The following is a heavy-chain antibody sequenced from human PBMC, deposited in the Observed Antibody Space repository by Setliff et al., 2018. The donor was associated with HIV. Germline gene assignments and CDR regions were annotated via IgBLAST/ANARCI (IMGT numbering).Heavy chain of an antibody. CDR3: ARIVRWELVATSTFFYYYMDV. D-gene: IGHD1-26*01. CDR2: INYSGST. CDR1: GGSISSGGSY. Sequence: SETLSLTCTVSGGSISSGGSYWSWIRQHPGKGLEWFGYINYSGSTYYNPSLKSRVTFSVDTSKNQFSLKLSSVTAADTAVYYCARIVRWELVATSTFFYYYMDVWGKGTTVTVSS. J-gene: IGHJ6*03. V-gene: IGHV4-31*03.